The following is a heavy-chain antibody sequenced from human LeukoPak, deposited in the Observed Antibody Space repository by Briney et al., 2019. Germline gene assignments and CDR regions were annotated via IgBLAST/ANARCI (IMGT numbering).Heavy chain of an antibody. J-gene: IGHJ6*03. Sequence: GGSLRLSCAASVFTFSTYNMNWVRQAPGKGLEWVSSITSSSRYTFYADSVKGRFTISRDNAKNSLYLQMNSLRAEDTAVYYCARAGDYDSSGYYYYYYMDVWGKGTTVTVSS. CDR1: VFTFSTYN. CDR2: ITSSSRYT. CDR3: ARAGDYDSSGYYYYYYMDV. V-gene: IGHV3-21*06. D-gene: IGHD3-22*01.